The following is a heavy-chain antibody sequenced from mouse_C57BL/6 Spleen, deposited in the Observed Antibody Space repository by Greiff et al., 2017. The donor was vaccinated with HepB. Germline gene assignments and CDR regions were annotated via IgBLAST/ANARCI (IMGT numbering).Heavy chain of an antibody. Sequence: EVQGVESGAELVKPGASVKLSCTASGFNINDYYMHWVKQRTEQGLEWIGRIDPEDGETKYAPKFKGKATITADTSSNTAYLQLSSLTSEDTAVYYCARITTVAYYFDYWGQGTTLTVSS. CDR3: ARITTVAYYFDY. CDR1: GFNINDYY. D-gene: IGHD1-1*01. CDR2: IDPEDGET. J-gene: IGHJ2*01. V-gene: IGHV14-2*01.